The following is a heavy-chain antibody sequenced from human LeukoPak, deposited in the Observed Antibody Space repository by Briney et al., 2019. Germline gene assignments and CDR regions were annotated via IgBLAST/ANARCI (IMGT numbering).Heavy chain of an antibody. J-gene: IGHJ3*02. V-gene: IGHV4-39*01. CDR3: VRQRAADAFDI. D-gene: IGHD6-13*01. CDR1: SGSICSRGYY. CDR2: INSSGSP. Sequence: SETVSLNGTVSSGSICSRGYYWGWARQPPGKGLEWIGVINSSGSPYYNPTPKGPVSISVDTSNNQFSLKLSSVTAADTAVYYCVRQRAADAFDIWGQGTLVIVFS.